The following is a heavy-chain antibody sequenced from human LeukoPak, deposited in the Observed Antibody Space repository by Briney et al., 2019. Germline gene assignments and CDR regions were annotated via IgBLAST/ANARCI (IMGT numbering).Heavy chain of an antibody. J-gene: IGHJ4*02. CDR3: VRSNCHFDL. D-gene: IGHD7-27*01. CDR2: ISGDGSTA. V-gene: IGHV3-74*01. Sequence: PGGSLRLSCVPSGFTFSNFRMHWVRQGPGKGLVWVSRISGDGSTADHADSVKGRFTITRDNAKNTLYLQMNSLISEDTAVYYCVRSNCHFDLWGQGTPVTVSS. CDR1: GFTFSNFR.